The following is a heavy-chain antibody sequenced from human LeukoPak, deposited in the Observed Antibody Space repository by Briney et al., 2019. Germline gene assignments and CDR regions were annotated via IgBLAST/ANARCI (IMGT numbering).Heavy chain of an antibody. Sequence: PGGSLRLSCAASGFTVSSNYMSWVRQAPGKGLEWVSVIYSGGSTYCADSVKGRFTISRHNSKNTLCLQMNSLRAEDTAVYYCAKDFPDFWSGLNWFDPWGQGTLVTVSS. CDR3: AKDFPDFWSGLNWFDP. D-gene: IGHD3-3*01. J-gene: IGHJ5*02. V-gene: IGHV3-53*01. CDR2: IYSGGST. CDR1: GFTVSSNY.